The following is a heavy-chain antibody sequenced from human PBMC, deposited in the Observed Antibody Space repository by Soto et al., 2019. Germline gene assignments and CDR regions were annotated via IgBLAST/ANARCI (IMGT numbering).Heavy chain of an antibody. CDR1: GFTFSIQW. D-gene: IGHD6-19*01. Sequence: EVQLVESGGGLVQPGESLRLSCAASGFTFSIQWMHWVRQAPGKGLVWVSRINSDGSITTYADSVKGRFTISRDNAKNTVYLQMNSLRAEDTAVYYCARVAVVTRGIDYWGQGTLVTVSS. CDR3: ARVAVVTRGIDY. V-gene: IGHV3-74*03. J-gene: IGHJ4*02. CDR2: INSDGSIT.